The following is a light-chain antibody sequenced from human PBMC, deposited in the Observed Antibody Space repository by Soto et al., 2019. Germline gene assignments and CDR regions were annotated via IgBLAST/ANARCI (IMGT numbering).Light chain of an antibody. J-gene: IGLJ2*01. CDR2: RNN. Sequence: QSVLTQPPSASGTPGQRVTISCSGSSSNIENNYVYWYQMVPGTAPKLLIYRNNQRPSGVPDRFSGSRSGTSASLAISGLRSEDEADYYCEAWDDSLSGRGVFGGGTQLTVL. CDR3: EAWDDSLSGRGV. CDR1: SSNIENNY. V-gene: IGLV1-47*01.